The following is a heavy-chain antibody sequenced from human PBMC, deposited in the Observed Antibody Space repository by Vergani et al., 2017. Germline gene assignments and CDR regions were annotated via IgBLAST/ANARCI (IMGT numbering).Heavy chain of an antibody. CDR1: GGSISSSSYY. Sequence: QLQLQESGPGLVKPSETLSLTCTVSGGSISSSSYYWGWIRQPPGKGLEWIGSIYYSGSTYYNPSLKSRVTISVDTSKNQFSLKLSSVTAADTAVYYCARDRSWPDWYFDLWGRGTLVTVSS. CDR2: IYYSGST. V-gene: IGHV4-39*02. J-gene: IGHJ2*01. CDR3: ARDRSWPDWYFDL.